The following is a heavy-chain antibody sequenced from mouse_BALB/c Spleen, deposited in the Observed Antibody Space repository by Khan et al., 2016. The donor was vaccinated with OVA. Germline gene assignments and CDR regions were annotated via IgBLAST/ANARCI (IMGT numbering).Heavy chain of an antibody. Sequence: EVKLEESGGGLVQPGGSMKLSCGASGFTFSNYWMNWVRQSPEKGLEWVAEIRLKSDDYVTHYAESEKGRLTISSDYSKRSVFLQMNNLMAEDTGIYYCWILLWGQGTTLTVSS. V-gene: IGHV6-3*01. CDR2: IRLKSDDYVT. CDR1: GFTFSNYW. J-gene: IGHJ2*01. CDR3: WILL.